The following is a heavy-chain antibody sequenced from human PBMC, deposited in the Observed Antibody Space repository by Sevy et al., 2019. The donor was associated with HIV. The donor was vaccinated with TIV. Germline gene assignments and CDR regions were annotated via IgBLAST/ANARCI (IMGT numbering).Heavy chain of an antibody. V-gene: IGHV1-2*02. J-gene: IGHJ4*02. CDR2: INPDNGGT. Sequence: ASVKVSCKASKYSFSDHYIHWVRQAPGQGLEWMGWINPDNGGTNYAQKFQGRVTMTRDPSISTTYMEMRSLGSDDTAVYYCARGFRYRSYWSAVDFWGQGTLVTVSS. CDR3: ARGFRYRSYWSAVDF. D-gene: IGHD3-10*01. CDR1: KYSFSDHY.